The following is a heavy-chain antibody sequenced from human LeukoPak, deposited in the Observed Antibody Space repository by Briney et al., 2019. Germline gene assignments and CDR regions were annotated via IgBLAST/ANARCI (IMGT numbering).Heavy chain of an antibody. Sequence: GESLKISCKGSGYSFTSYWIGWVRQMPGKGLEWMGIIYPGDSDTRYSPSFQGQVTISADKSISTAYLQWSSLKASDTAVYYCARLESIMITFGGVIGLTYFDYWGQGTLVTVSS. V-gene: IGHV5-51*01. CDR3: ARLESIMITFGGVIGLTYFDY. CDR1: GYSFTSYW. CDR2: IYPGDSDT. J-gene: IGHJ4*02. D-gene: IGHD3-16*02.